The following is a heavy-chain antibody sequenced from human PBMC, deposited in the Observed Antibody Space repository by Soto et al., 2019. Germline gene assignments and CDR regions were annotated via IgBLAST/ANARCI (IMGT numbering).Heavy chain of an antibody. D-gene: IGHD2-2*01. V-gene: IGHV1-69*01. Sequence: VQQVQSGAEVKKPGSSVKVSCKASGGTFSSYAISWVRQAPGQGLEWMGGIIPISDTTNYAQKFQGRVTITADESTSTAYMELSSLRSEDTAVYYCARSQGSSTSLEIYYYYYYGMDVWGQGTTVTVSS. J-gene: IGHJ6*02. CDR1: GGTFSSYA. CDR3: ARSQGSSTSLEIYYYYYYGMDV. CDR2: IIPISDTT.